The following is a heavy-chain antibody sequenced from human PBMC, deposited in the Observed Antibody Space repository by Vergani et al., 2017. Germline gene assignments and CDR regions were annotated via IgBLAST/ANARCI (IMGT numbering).Heavy chain of an antibody. D-gene: IGHD2-15*01. CDR3: ARESSGGSSDDAFDI. J-gene: IGHJ3*02. CDR2: INPNSGGT. Sequence: QVQLVQSGAEVKKPGASVKVSCKASGYTFTGYYMHWVRQAPGQGLEWMGWINPNSGGTNYAQKFQGRVTMTRDTSISTAYTELSRLRSDDTAVYYCARESSGGSSDDAFDIWGQGTMVTVSS. CDR1: GYTFTGYY. V-gene: IGHV1-2*02.